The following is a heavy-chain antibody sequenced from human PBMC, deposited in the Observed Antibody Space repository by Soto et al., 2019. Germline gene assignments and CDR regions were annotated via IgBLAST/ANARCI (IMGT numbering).Heavy chain of an antibody. Sequence: SGGSLRLSCAASGFTFSSYSMSWVRQAPGKGLEWVSAISGSGGSTYYADSVKGRFTISRDNSKNTLYLQMNSLRAEDTAVYYCAKDRGYCSGGSCYSGWFDPWGQGTLVTVSS. CDR3: AKDRGYCSGGSCYSGWFDP. D-gene: IGHD2-15*01. J-gene: IGHJ5*02. V-gene: IGHV3-23*01. CDR2: ISGSGGST. CDR1: GFTFSSYS.